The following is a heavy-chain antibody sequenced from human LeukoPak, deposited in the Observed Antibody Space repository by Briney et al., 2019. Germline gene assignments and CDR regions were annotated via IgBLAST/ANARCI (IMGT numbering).Heavy chain of an antibody. J-gene: IGHJ4*02. V-gene: IGHV3-23*01. CDR3: AKGRVGGTSYFDY. CDR2: SSGSGGST. D-gene: IGHD2-15*01. CDR1: GFTFSSYA. Sequence: PPGGSLRLSCAASGFTFSSYAMSWVRQAPGKGLEWVSASSGSGGSTYYADSVKGRFTTSRDNYKNTLYLQMNSLRAEDTAVYYCAKGRVGGTSYFDYWGQGTLVTVSS.